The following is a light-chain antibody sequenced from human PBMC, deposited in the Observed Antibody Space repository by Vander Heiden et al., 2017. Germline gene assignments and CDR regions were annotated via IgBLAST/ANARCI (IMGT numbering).Light chain of an antibody. CDR3: QVWDSSTGV. J-gene: IGLJ2*01. Sequence: SYEVTQPFSVSVALGQTARITRGGNNIGSKNVHWYQQKPGQAPVVVIFRDSIRPSGIPERFSGSNSGNTATLTISRAQAGDEADYYCQVWDSSTGVFGGGTKLTVL. V-gene: IGLV3-9*01. CDR1: NIGSKN. CDR2: RDS.